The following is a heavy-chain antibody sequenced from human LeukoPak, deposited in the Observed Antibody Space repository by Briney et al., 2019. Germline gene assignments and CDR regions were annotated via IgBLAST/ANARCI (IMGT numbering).Heavy chain of an antibody. CDR2: IYYSGST. J-gene: IGHJ6*02. CDR1: GGSISSGGYY. Sequence: PSETLSLTCTVSGGSISSGGYYWSWIRQHPGKGLEWIGCIYYSGSTYYNPSLKSRVTISVDTSKNQFSLKLSSVTAADTAVYYCARNRGIAVAGSYYGMDVWGQGTTVTVSS. CDR3: ARNRGIAVAGSYYGMDV. D-gene: IGHD6-19*01. V-gene: IGHV4-31*03.